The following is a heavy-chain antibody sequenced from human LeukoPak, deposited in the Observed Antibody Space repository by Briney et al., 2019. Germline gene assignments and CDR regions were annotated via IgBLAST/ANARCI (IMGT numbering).Heavy chain of an antibody. CDR1: GFTFGDYA. J-gene: IGHJ6*03. CDR3: ARGRGVRGVMALLYYYYYMDV. Sequence: GSLRLSCTASGFTFGDYAMSWVRQAPGKGLEWIGEINHSGSTNYNPSLKSRVTISVDTSKNQFSLKLSSVTAADTAVYYCARGRGVRGVMALLYYYYYMDVWGKGTTVTVSS. D-gene: IGHD3-10*01. CDR2: INHSGST. V-gene: IGHV4-34*01.